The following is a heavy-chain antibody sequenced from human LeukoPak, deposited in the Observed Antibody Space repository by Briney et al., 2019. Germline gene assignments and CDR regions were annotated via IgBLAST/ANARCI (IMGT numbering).Heavy chain of an antibody. J-gene: IGHJ4*02. CDR2: ISLAGRT. V-gene: IGHV4-4*02. CDR1: AGSISCTNW. CDR3: SRESGAFCPFGY. Sequence: PSETLSLTCGVSAGSISCTNWWSWARQPPGQGLEWIGEISLAGRTKYNPSLNGRVTMSLDESSNQLSLNLTPVTAADTAIYYCSRESGAFCPFGYWGQGTLVIVPS. D-gene: IGHD1-26*01.